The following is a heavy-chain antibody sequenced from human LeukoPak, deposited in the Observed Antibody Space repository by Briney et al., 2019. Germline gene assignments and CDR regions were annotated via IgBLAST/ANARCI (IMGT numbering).Heavy chain of an antibody. D-gene: IGHD1-26*01. CDR1: GYTFTSYY. CDR2: INPSGGST. Sequence: ASVKVSCKASGYTFTSYYMHWVRQAPGQGLEWMGIINPSGGSTSYAQKFQGRVTMTRDTSTSTVYMELSSLRSEDTAVYYCARAALNGSYARVYYFDYWGQGTLVTVSS. V-gene: IGHV1-46*01. CDR3: ARAALNGSYARVYYFDY. J-gene: IGHJ4*02.